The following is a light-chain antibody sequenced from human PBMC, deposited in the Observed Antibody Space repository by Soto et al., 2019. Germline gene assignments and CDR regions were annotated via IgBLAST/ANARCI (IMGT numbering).Light chain of an antibody. CDR2: SNN. V-gene: IGLV1-44*01. Sequence: QSVLTQSPSASGAPGQRVTISCSGSTSNIGSKPVNWYQQVPESAPKLLIHSNNQRPSGVPDRFSGSKSGTSVSLAISGLQSEDEADYFCCSYAGGYTYLFGTGTKVTVL. J-gene: IGLJ1*01. CDR3: CSYAGGYTYL. CDR1: TSNIGSKP.